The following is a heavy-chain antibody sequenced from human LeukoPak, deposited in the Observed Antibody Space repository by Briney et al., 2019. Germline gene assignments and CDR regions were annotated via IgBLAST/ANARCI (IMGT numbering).Heavy chain of an antibody. V-gene: IGHV4-34*01. Sequence: PSQTLSLTCGVYGGSFSGYYWSWIRQPPGKGLEWIGEINHSGSTNYNPSLKSRVTISVDTSKNQFSLKLSSVTAADTAVYYCARAPVSGSYFVWGQGTLVTVSS. J-gene: IGHJ4*02. CDR1: GGSFSGYY. CDR3: ARAPVSGSYFV. D-gene: IGHD1-26*01. CDR2: INHSGST.